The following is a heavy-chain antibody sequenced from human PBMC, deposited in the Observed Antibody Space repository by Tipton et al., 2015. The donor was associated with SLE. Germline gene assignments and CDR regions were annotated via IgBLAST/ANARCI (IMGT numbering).Heavy chain of an antibody. Sequence: TLSLTCSVSGGSIASSSYYWAWIRQPPGRGLEWIGTIFYNGSPYYNPSLKSRVTISADTSKNQFSLTLKSVTAADTAVYYCARRRGSSNWYSRYGLDVWGQGTTVTVSS. J-gene: IGHJ6*02. CDR3: ARRRGSSNWYSRYGLDV. V-gene: IGHV4-39*07. CDR2: IFYNGSP. D-gene: IGHD6-13*01. CDR1: GGSIASSSYY.